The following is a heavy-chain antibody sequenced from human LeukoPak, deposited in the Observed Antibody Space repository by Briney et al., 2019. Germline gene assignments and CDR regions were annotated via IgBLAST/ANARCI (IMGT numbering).Heavy chain of an antibody. V-gene: IGHV1-18*01. CDR2: ISTSNGDT. J-gene: IGHJ5*02. Sequence: ASVKVSCKASGYTFTSSDITWVRQAPGQGLEWMGRISTSNGDTNYVAKLQGRVTMTTDTSTSTVYMELGSLTFDDTAVYFCARDPYHRLGPPLDLWGQGTLVTVSS. D-gene: IGHD1-14*01. CDR1: GYTFTSSD. CDR3: ARDPYHRLGPPLDL.